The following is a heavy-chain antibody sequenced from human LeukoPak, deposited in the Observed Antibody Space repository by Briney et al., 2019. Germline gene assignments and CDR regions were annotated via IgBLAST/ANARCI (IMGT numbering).Heavy chain of an antibody. Sequence: SSETLSLTCAVYGGSFSGYYWSWIRQPPGKGLEWIGEINHSGNTNYNPSLKSRVTISVDMSNNHFSLNLNSVTAADTAVYYCARDDRSFGGAARSDYWGQGTLVTVSS. V-gene: IGHV4-34*01. D-gene: IGHD3-16*01. CDR3: ARDDRSFGGAARSDY. J-gene: IGHJ4*02. CDR1: GGSFSGYY. CDR2: INHSGNT.